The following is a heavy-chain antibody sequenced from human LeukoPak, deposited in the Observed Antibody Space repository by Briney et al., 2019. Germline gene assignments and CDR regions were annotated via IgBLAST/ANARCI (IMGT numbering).Heavy chain of an antibody. Sequence: SETLSLTCAVYGGSFSGYYWSWIRQPPGKGLEWIGEINHSGSTNYNPSLKSRVTISVDTSKNQFSLKLSSVTAADTAVYYCARVSMTTVVTLDYWGQGTLVTVSS. CDR2: INHSGST. V-gene: IGHV4-34*01. CDR1: GGSFSGYY. CDR3: ARVSMTTVVTLDY. D-gene: IGHD4-23*01. J-gene: IGHJ4*02.